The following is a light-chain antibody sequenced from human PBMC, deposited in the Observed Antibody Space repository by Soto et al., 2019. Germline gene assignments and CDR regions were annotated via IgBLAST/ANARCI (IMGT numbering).Light chain of an antibody. V-gene: IGLV1-40*01. CDR1: SSNIGAGYD. CDR2: GNS. J-gene: IGLJ2*01. CDR3: QSYDSSRSGNVV. Sequence: QSVLTQPPSVSGAPGQRVTISCTGSSSNIGAGYDVHWYQQLPGTAPKLLIYGNSNRPSGVPDRFSGSWSGTSASLAITGLQAEDGADYYCQSYDSSRSGNVVFGGGTKLTVL.